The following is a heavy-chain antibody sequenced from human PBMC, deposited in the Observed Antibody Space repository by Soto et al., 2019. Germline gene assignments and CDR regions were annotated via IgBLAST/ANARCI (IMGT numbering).Heavy chain of an antibody. V-gene: IGHV4-30-4*01. J-gene: IGHJ5*02. CDR1: GGSISSGDYY. D-gene: IGHD3-22*01. CDR2: IYYSGST. Sequence: PSETLSLTCTVSGGSISSGDYYWSWIRQPPGKGLEWIGYIYYSGSTYYNPSLKSRVTISVDTSKNQFSLKLSSVTAADTAVYYCARYSSGYSNWFDPWGQGTLVTVSS. CDR3: ARYSSGYSNWFDP.